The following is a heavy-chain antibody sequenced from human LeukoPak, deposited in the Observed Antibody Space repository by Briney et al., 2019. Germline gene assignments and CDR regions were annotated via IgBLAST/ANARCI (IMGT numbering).Heavy chain of an antibody. Sequence: ASVKVSCKASGYTFTGYYMHWVRQAPGQGLEWMGWINPNSGGTNYAQKFQGWVTMTRDTSISTAYMELSRLRSDDTAVYYCARGRAVTTGVSGFDYWGQGTLVAVSS. V-gene: IGHV1-2*04. J-gene: IGHJ4*02. CDR1: GYTFTGYY. D-gene: IGHD4-17*01. CDR2: INPNSGGT. CDR3: ARGRAVTTGVSGFDY.